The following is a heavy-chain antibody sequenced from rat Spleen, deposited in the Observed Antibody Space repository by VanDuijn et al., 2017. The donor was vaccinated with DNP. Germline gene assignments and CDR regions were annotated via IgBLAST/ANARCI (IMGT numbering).Heavy chain of an antibody. Sequence: EVQLVESGGGLVQPGRSRTLSCAVSEFTFSDYNMAWVRQAPKKGLEWVATIIHDGSRTYYRDSGKGRFTISRDNAKSTLYLQMDRLRSEDTATYYCATHKGASSYYALDAWGQGTSVTVSS. D-gene: IGHD1-11*01. J-gene: IGHJ4*01. CDR1: EFTFSDYN. CDR2: IIHDGSRT. V-gene: IGHV5S10*01. CDR3: ATHKGASSYYALDA.